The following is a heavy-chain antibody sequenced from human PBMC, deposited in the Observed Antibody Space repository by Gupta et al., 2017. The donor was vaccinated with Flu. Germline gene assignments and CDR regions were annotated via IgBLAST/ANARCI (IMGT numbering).Heavy chain of an antibody. CDR2: IRSKADGETI. D-gene: IGHD2-15*01. Sequence: EVQLVDAGGGLVQPGRSLRLSCTTSGFTFGDWSMSWFRQAPGKGLEWIGLIRSKADGETIKYAASVKGRFIRARDDSEGIDYRTMNRLTTDEAAVNDGNRRYYSDSWGQGTLVTVSS. V-gene: IGHV3-49*03. CDR3: NRRYYSDS. CDR1: GFTFGDWS. J-gene: IGHJ4*02.